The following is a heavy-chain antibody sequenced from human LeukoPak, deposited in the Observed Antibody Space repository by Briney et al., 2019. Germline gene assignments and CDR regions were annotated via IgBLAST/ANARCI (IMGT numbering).Heavy chain of an antibody. D-gene: IGHD3-10*01. CDR2: IWYDGSNK. J-gene: IGHJ4*02. Sequence: GESLRLSCAASGFTFSSYGMHWVRQAPGKGLEWVAVIWYDGSNKYYADSVKGRFTISRDNSKNTLYLQMNSLRAEDTAVYYCAREAEELLWFGDLADSWGQGTLVTVSS. CDR3: AREAEELLWFGDLADS. CDR1: GFTFSSYG. V-gene: IGHV3-33*01.